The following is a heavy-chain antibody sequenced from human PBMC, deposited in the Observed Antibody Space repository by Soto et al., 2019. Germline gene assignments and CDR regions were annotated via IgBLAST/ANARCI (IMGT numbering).Heavy chain of an antibody. CDR3: ARCERVYCDPAFGV. CDR1: GYTFTSYG. V-gene: IGHV1-18*01. Sequence: ASVKVSCKASGYTFTSYGISWVRQAPGQGLEWMGWISAYNGNTNYAQKLQGRVTMTTDTSTSTAYMKQRSLRYDDTAVYYCARCERVYCDPAFGVWGKGTMVTVSS. D-gene: IGHD2-15*01. J-gene: IGHJ3*01. CDR2: ISAYNGNT.